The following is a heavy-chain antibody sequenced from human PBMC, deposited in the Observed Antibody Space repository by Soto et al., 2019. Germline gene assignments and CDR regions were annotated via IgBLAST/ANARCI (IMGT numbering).Heavy chain of an antibody. Sequence: PSETLSLTCTVSGGSISSGGYYWILIRQHPGKGLEWIGYIYYSGSTYYNPSLKSRVTISVDTSKNQFSLKLSSVTAADTAVYYCARDRLRQLVHYYYYGMDVWGQGTTVTVSS. CDR3: ARDRLRQLVHYYYYGMDV. CDR1: GGSISSGGYY. J-gene: IGHJ6*02. D-gene: IGHD6-13*01. V-gene: IGHV4-31*03. CDR2: IYYSGST.